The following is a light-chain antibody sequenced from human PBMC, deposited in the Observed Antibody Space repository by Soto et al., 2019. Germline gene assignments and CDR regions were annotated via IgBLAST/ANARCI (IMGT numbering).Light chain of an antibody. J-gene: IGKJ2*01. CDR2: LGS. CDR3: MQAIQTPFT. V-gene: IGKV2-28*01. CDR1: QSLLHSNGNND. Sequence: DIVMTQSPLSLPVTPGEPASISCRSSQSLLHSNGNNDLDWYLQKPGQSPQLLIYLGSTRASGVPDRFSGSGADTDFTLKITRLEAEDVGIYYCMQAIQTPFTFGQGTKLEVK.